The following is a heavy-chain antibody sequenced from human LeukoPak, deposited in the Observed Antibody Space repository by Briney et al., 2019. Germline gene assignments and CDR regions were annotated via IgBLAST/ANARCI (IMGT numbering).Heavy chain of an antibody. Sequence: SETLSLTCAVYGPFNDVYGGSASDYYWSWIRHSPGKGLEWIGELNRKRGAFYNPSFQSRVAISDDLYRNQVSLKLTSVTVVDTGVYYCTRGGVAARLAYWGQGTLVTVSS. V-gene: IGHV4-34*01. CDR1: GGSASDYY. CDR2: LNRKRGA. J-gene: IGHJ4*02. CDR3: TRGGVAARLAY. D-gene: IGHD6-6*01.